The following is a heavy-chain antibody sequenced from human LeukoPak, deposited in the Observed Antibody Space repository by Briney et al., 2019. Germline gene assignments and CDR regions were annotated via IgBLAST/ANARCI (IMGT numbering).Heavy chain of an antibody. V-gene: IGHV1-18*01. CDR3: ARGYDSSGYPQTFFDY. Sequence: ASVKVSCKASGYTFTSYGISWVRQAPGQGLEWMGWISAYNGNTNCAQKLQGRVTMTTDTSTSTAYMELRSLRSDDTAVYYCARGYDSSGYPQTFFDYWGQGTLVTVSS. CDR1: GYTFTSYG. D-gene: IGHD3-22*01. CDR2: ISAYNGNT. J-gene: IGHJ4*02.